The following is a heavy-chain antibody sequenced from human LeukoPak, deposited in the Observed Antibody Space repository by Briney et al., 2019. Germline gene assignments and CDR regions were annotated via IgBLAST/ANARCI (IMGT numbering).Heavy chain of an antibody. CDR3: ARGGSLRDYYYYGMDV. Sequence: ASVKVSCKASGYTFTRYGISWVRQAPGQGLEWMGWISAYNGNTNYAQKLQGRVTMTTDTSTSTAYMELRSLRSDDTAVYYCARGGSLRDYYYYGMDVWGQGTTVTVSS. CDR1: GYTFTRYG. D-gene: IGHD2-15*01. CDR2: ISAYNGNT. V-gene: IGHV1-18*01. J-gene: IGHJ6*02.